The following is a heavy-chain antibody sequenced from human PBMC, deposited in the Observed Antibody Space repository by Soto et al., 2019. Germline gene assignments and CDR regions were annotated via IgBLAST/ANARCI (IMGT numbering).Heavy chain of an antibody. CDR3: TRELNGGNPFDY. Sequence: QVQFVQSGAEVKKPGASVRLSCKPSGYTLTSYAIQWVRQAAGQGLEWLGWIDPGSGYTEYSQRLRGRVTLSRDNSASTFYMDLTSLTSEDTAVYFCTRELNGGNPFDYWGQGTLVTVSS. CDR1: GYTLTSYA. J-gene: IGHJ4*02. CDR2: IDPGSGYT. V-gene: IGHV1-3*01. D-gene: IGHD2-8*01.